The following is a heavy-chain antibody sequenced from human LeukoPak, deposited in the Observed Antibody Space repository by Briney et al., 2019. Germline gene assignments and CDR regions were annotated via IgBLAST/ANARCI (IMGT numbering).Heavy chain of an antibody. J-gene: IGHJ5*02. CDR3: ARDPRLNWFDP. CDR1: GYSISSGYY. Sequence: SETLSLTCAVSGYSISSGYYWGWIRQPPGKGLDWIGSIYHSGSTYYNPSLKSRVTISVDTSKNQLSLKLSSMNAADTAVYYCARDPRLNWFDPWGQGTLVTVSS. CDR2: IYHSGST. V-gene: IGHV4-38-2*02.